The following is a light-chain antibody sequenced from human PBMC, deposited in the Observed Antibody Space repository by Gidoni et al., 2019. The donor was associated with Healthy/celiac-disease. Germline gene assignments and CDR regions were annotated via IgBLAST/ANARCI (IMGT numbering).Light chain of an antibody. Sequence: EIVLTQSPGTLSLSPGERATLSCRASQSVSSSYLAWYQQKPGQAPRLLIYGASSRATGNPDRFSGSGSGTDFTLTICRLEPEDFAVYYCQQYGSSPPYTFGQGTKLEIK. CDR1: QSVSSSY. CDR3: QQYGSSPPYT. CDR2: GAS. V-gene: IGKV3-20*01. J-gene: IGKJ2*01.